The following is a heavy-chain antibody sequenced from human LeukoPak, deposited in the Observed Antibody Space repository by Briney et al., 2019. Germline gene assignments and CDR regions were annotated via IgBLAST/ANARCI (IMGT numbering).Heavy chain of an antibody. CDR2: IIPILGTA. Sequence: SVKVSCKASGGTFSSYAISWERQAPGQGLEWMGRIIPILGTANYAQKFQGRVTITADKSTSTAYMELSSLRSEDTAVYYCARDQSGYYDSSGYPLGDYWDQGTLVTVSS. CDR3: ARDQSGYYDSSGYPLGDY. J-gene: IGHJ4*02. D-gene: IGHD3-22*01. CDR1: GGTFSSYA. V-gene: IGHV1-69*04.